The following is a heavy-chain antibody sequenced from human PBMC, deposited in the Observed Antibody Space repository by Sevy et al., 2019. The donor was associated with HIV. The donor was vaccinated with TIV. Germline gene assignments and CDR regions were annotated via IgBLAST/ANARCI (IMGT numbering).Heavy chain of an antibody. V-gene: IGHV3-7*01. CDR1: GFSFSTYW. J-gene: IGHJ4*02. CDR3: VREGLGGFSYSLDC. CDR2: MNQDGTER. D-gene: IGHD3-16*01. Sequence: GESLKISCAASGFSFSTYWMTWVRQAPGKGLEWVATMNQDGTERDYVDSVKGRFTISRDNTKTSRFLQMNSLSAEDTGVYYCVREGLGGFSYSLDCWGQGTLVTVSS.